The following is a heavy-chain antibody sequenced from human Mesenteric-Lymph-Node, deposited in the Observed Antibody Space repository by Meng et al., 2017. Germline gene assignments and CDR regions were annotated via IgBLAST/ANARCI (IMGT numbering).Heavy chain of an antibody. J-gene: IGHJ4*02. CDR3: ARDGFDLSGFDF. CDR1: GFSPSTSGVG. CDR2: IYWNGDY. V-gene: IGHV2-5*01. D-gene: IGHD5-24*01. Sequence: SGPTLVKPTQTLTLTCTFSGFSPSTSGVGVGWFRQAPGKALEWLALIYWNGDYHHSPSLKSRVTITKDTSKNQVVLTLTDVDPVDTATYYCARDGFDLSGFDFWGQGGLVTVSS.